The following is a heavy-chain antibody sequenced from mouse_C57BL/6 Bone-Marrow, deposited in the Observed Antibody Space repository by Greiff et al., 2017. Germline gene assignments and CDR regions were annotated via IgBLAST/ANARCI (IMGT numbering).Heavy chain of an antibody. CDR3: SRPYYSNYWYFDV. CDR1: GYTFTSYW. D-gene: IGHD2-5*01. J-gene: IGHJ1*03. CDR2: IYPGSGST. Sequence: QVQLQQSGAELVKPGASVKMSCKASGYTFTSYWITWVKQRPGQGLEWIGDIYPGSGSTNYNEKFKSKATLTVDTSSCTAYMQLSILTSEDSAVYYCSRPYYSNYWYFDVWGTGTTVTVSS. V-gene: IGHV1-55*01.